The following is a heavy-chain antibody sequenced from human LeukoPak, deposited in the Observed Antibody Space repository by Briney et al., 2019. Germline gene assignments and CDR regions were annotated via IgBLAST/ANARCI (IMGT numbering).Heavy chain of an antibody. V-gene: IGHV3-30*18. Sequence: GGSLRLSCAASGFTFSSYGMHWVRQAPGKGLEWVAVISYDGSNKYYADSVKGRFTISRDNSKNTLYLQMNSLRAEDTAVYYCAKALGYCSGGSCYYYYYMDVWGKGTTATVPS. J-gene: IGHJ6*03. CDR1: GFTFSSYG. CDR2: ISYDGSNK. D-gene: IGHD2-15*01. CDR3: AKALGYCSGGSCYYYYYMDV.